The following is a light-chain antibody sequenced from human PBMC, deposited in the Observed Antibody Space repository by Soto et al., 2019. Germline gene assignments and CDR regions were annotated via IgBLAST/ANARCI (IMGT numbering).Light chain of an antibody. Sequence: DIQMTQSPSTLSGSVGDRVTITCRASQTISSWLAWYQQKPGKAPKLLIYKSSTLKSGVSSRLSGSGSGTEFTLTISSLEPDDFATYYYQHYNSYSEAFGQGTKVELK. J-gene: IGKJ1*01. CDR2: KSS. CDR1: QTISSW. V-gene: IGKV1-5*03. CDR3: QHYNSYSEA.